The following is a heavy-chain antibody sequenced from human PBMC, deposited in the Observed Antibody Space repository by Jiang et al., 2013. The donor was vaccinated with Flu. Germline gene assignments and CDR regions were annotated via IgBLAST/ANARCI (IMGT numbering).Heavy chain of an antibody. CDR2: ISSSGSTI. CDR1: GFTFSDYY. D-gene: IGHD2-2*03. Sequence: VQLVESWGEGLVKPGGSLRLSCAASGFTFSDYYMSWIRQAPGKGLEWVSYISSSGSTIYYADSVKGRFTISRDNAKNSLYLQMNSLRAEDTAVYYCARLDIVVVPAAVTLDYWGQGTLVT. J-gene: IGHJ4*02. V-gene: IGHV3-11*01. CDR3: ARLDIVVVPAAVTLDY.